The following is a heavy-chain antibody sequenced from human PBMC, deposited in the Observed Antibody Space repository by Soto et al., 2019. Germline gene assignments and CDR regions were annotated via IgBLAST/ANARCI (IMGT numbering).Heavy chain of an antibody. CDR1: GFTFSSYG. Sequence: GGSLRLSCAASGFTFSSYGMHWVRQAPGKGLEWVAVKSYDGSNKYYADSVKGRFTISRDNSKNTLYLQMNSLRAEDTAVYYCAKEVGGTTIDYWGQGTLVTVSS. V-gene: IGHV3-30*18. J-gene: IGHJ4*02. D-gene: IGHD1-26*01. CDR2: KSYDGSNK. CDR3: AKEVGGTTIDY.